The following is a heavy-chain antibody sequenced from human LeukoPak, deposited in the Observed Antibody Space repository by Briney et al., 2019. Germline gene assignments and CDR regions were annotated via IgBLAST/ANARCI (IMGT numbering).Heavy chain of an antibody. V-gene: IGHV4-59*12. J-gene: IGHJ5*02. D-gene: IGHD2-15*01. Sequence: SETLSLTCTVSGGSISSYYWSWIRQPPGKGLEWIGYINYSGSTYYNPSLKSRVTISVDTSKNQFSLKLSSVTAADTAVYYCASFVVVVAATPKKSASWFDPWGQGTLVTVSS. CDR3: ASFVVVVAATPKKSASWFDP. CDR2: INYSGST. CDR1: GGSISSYY.